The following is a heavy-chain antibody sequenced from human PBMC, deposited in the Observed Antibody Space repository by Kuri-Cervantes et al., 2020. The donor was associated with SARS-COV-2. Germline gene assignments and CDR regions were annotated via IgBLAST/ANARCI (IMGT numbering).Heavy chain of an antibody. CDR1: GDSVSSNSAA. V-gene: IGHV6-1*01. CDR3: ARGDAFDI. Sequence: LRLSCAISGDSVSSNSAAWNWIRQSPSRGLEWLGRTYYRSRWYDDYAVSVKSRITINPDTSKNQFSLLLNSVTPEDTAVYYCARGDAFDIWGQGTMDTVSS. CDR2: TYYRSRWYD. J-gene: IGHJ3*02.